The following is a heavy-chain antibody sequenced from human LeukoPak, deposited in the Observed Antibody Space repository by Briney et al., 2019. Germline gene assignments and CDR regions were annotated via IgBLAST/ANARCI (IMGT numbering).Heavy chain of an antibody. CDR2: ISAYNGNT. V-gene: IGHV1-18*01. Sequence: GASVKVSCKASGYTFTSYGISWVRQAPGQGLEWMGWISAYNGNTNYAQKLQGRVTMTRDTSTSTVYMELSSLRSEDTAVYYCARDRRDGYNYAFDIWGQGTMVTVSS. CDR1: GYTFTSYG. J-gene: IGHJ3*02. CDR3: ARDRRDGYNYAFDI. D-gene: IGHD5-24*01.